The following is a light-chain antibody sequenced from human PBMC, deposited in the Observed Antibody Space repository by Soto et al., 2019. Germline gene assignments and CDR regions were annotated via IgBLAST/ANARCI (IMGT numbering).Light chain of an antibody. V-gene: IGKV3-20*01. Sequence: ESVVTQSPSTLSLSPGGRSTLGCRASQSVSNNYLAWYQQKPGQAPRLLIYGASNRATGIPDRFSGSASGTDFTLTISRLEPEDFAVYYCQQYGSSGTFGQGTKVDIK. CDR3: QQYGSSGT. CDR1: QSVSNNY. CDR2: GAS. J-gene: IGKJ1*01.